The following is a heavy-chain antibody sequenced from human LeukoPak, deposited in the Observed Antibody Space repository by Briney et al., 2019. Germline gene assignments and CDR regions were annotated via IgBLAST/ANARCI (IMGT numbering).Heavy chain of an antibody. D-gene: IGHD3-22*01. CDR2: ISSSSSTI. V-gene: IGHV3-48*01. J-gene: IGHJ4*02. CDR3: AKDRNYDSSGYYAGLDY. CDR1: GFTFSSYS. Sequence: PGGSLRLSCAASGFTFSSYSMNWVRQAPGKGLEWVSYISSSSSTIYYADSVKGRFTISRDNAKNSLYLQMNSLRAEDTAVYYCAKDRNYDSSGYYAGLDYWGQGTLVTVSS.